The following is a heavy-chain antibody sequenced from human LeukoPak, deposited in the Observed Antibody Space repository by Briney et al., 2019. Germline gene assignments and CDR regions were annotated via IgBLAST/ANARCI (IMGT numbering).Heavy chain of an antibody. D-gene: IGHD6-19*01. CDR1: GGTFSSYA. Sequence: ASVNVSCKASGGTFSSYAISWVRQAPGQGLEWMGGIIPIFGTANYAQKFQGRVTITADESTSTAYMELSSLRSEDTAVYYCAADIAVAVTRLDYWGQGTLVTVSS. J-gene: IGHJ4*02. CDR3: AADIAVAVTRLDY. V-gene: IGHV1-69*13. CDR2: IIPIFGTA.